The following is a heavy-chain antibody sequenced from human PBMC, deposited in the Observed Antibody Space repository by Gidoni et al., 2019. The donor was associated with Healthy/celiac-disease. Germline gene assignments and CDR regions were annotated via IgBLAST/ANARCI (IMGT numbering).Heavy chain of an antibody. D-gene: IGHD4-17*01. CDR1: DYSFTGYW. V-gene: IGHV5-10-1*03. CDR2: IDPSYSYT. Sequence: EVQLVQSGAEAKKPGVSVRTSCKGSDYSFTGYWISWVGQMPGKGLEWMGRIDPSYSYTNYSPSFQGHVTISADKSISTAYLQWSSLNAADTAMYYCARFLREYGDYGNDYWGQGTLVTVSS. J-gene: IGHJ4*02. CDR3: ARFLREYGDYGNDY.